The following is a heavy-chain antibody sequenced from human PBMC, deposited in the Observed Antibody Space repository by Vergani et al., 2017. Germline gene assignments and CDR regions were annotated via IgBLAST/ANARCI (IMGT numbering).Heavy chain of an antibody. CDR3: ARRCSGYDLCY. V-gene: IGHV5-51*01. Sequence: EVQLVQSGAEVKKPGESLKISCEGSGYTFTDYWVGWVRQKPGKGLEWMGVVYARDSITRYSLSFEGQVTISADKSINTAYLEWDSLRASDSAMYYCARRCSGYDLCYWGQGTLVTVSS. CDR1: GYTFTDYW. D-gene: IGHD5-12*01. J-gene: IGHJ4*02. CDR2: VYARDSIT.